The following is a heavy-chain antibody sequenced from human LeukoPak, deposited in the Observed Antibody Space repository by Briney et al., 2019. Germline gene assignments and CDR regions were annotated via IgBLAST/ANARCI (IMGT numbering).Heavy chain of an antibody. J-gene: IGHJ4*02. CDR1: GFTFNNYG. CDR3: AKDLRITIIVVVKAPTEFDY. D-gene: IGHD3-22*01. V-gene: IGHV3-23*01. Sequence: GGTLRLSCAASGFTFNNYGMNWVRQAPGKGLEWVSSIGGGGGSTYYADSVKGRFTISRDNSKNTLYLQMNSLRAEDTAVYYCAKDLRITIIVVVKAPTEFDYWGQGTLVTVSS. CDR2: IGGGGGST.